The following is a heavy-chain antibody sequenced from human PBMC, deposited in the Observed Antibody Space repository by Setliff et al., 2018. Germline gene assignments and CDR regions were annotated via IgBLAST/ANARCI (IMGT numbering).Heavy chain of an antibody. CDR3: TRDIVVFTDIDYYYSGMDV. V-gene: IGHV3-74*01. CDR2: INGDGSVA. J-gene: IGHJ6*02. CDR1: GFAFNTYW. D-gene: IGHD2-21*01. Sequence: GGSLRLSCAASGFAFNTYWMHWVRQVPGKGLVWVARINGDGSVANYADAVKGRFTISRDNAKNTLSPQMNTLKAEDTAVYYCTRDIVVFTDIDYYYSGMDVWGQGTAVTVSS.